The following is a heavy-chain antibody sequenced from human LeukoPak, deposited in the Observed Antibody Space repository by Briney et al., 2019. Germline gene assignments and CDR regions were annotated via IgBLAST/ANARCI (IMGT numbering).Heavy chain of an antibody. CDR2: INPNSGGT. Sequence: ASVKVSCKASGYTFTGYYRHWVRQAPGQGLEWMGWINPNSGGTNYAQKFQGRVTMTRDTSISTAYMELSRLRSDDTAVYYCARAAAPYYYMDVWGKGTTVTVSS. V-gene: IGHV1-2*02. J-gene: IGHJ6*03. CDR3: ARAAAPYYYMDV. D-gene: IGHD6-13*01. CDR1: GYTFTGYY.